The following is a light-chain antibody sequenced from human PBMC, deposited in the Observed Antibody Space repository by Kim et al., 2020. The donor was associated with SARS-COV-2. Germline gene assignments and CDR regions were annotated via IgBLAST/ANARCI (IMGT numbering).Light chain of an antibody. V-gene: IGKV3-11*01. J-gene: IGKJ4*01. CDR1: QSVSSY. Sequence: EIVLTQSPATLSLSPGERATLSCRASQSVSSYLAWYQQKPGQAPRLLIYDASNSATGIPARFSGSGSGTDFTLTISSLEPEDFAVYYCQQRSDWQLTFGGGTKVDIK. CDR3: QQRSDWQLT. CDR2: DAS.